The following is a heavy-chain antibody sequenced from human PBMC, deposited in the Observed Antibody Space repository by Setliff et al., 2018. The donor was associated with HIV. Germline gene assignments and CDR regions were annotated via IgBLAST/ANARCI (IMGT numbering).Heavy chain of an antibody. V-gene: IGHV4-61*09. Sequence: SETLSLTCTVSGGSISSGSYYWSWIRQPAGKGLEWTGHIYTSGSTNYNPSLKSRVTISVDTSKNQFSLKLSPVTAADTAVYYCARDEAWDFWSGYAGGNYYMDVWGKGTTVTVSS. J-gene: IGHJ6*03. CDR1: GGSISSGSYY. D-gene: IGHD3-3*01. CDR3: ARDEAWDFWSGYAGGNYYMDV. CDR2: IYTSGST.